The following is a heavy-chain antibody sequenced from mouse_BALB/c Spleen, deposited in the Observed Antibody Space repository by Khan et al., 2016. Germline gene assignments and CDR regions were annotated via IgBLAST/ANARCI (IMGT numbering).Heavy chain of an antibody. CDR2: IDPYYGGI. J-gene: IGHJ4*01. CDR1: GYSFTGYN. CDR3: ASSGYGSSYAMDY. D-gene: IGHD1-1*01. Sequence: VQLKQSGPELEKPGASVKISCKASGYSFTGYNMNWVKQSNGKSLEGIGNIDPYYGGISYNQKFKGKATLTVDKSSSTAYMQLKSLTSEDSAFYYCASSGYGSSYAMDYWGQGTSVTVSS. V-gene: IGHV1-39*01.